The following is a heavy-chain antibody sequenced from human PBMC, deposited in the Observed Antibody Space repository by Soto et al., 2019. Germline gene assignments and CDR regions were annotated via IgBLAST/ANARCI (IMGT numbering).Heavy chain of an antibody. CDR1: GFTFSSYW. Sequence: VQLVESGGGLVQPGGSLRLSCAASGFTFSSYWMHWVRQAPGKGLVWVSRINSDGSSTSYADSVKGRFTISRDNAKNTLYLQMNSLRAEDTAVYYCARGYCSSTSCYISYYYYYYYMDVWGKGTTVTVSS. J-gene: IGHJ6*03. CDR2: INSDGSST. D-gene: IGHD2-2*02. V-gene: IGHV3-74*01. CDR3: ARGYCSSTSCYISYYYYYYYMDV.